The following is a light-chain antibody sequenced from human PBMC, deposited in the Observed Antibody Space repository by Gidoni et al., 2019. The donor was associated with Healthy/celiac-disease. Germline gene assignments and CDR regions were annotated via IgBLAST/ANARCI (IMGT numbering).Light chain of an antibody. V-gene: IGKV3-11*01. CDR2: DAS. Sequence: IVLTQSPATLSLSPGERVTLSCRASQSVSSYLAWYQQKPGQAPRLLIYDASNRATGIPARFSGSGSGTDVTLTISSLEPEDFAVYYCQQRSNWPPLTFGGGTKVEIK. CDR1: QSVSSY. J-gene: IGKJ4*01. CDR3: QQRSNWPPLT.